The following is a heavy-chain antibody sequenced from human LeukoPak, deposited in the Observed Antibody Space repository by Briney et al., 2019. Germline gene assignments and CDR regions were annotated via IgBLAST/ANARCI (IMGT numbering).Heavy chain of an antibody. CDR1: GFTFSSYG. Sequence: GGSLRLSCAASGFTFSSYGMHWVRQAPGKGLEWVAFIRYDGSNKYYADSVKGRFTISRDNSKNTLYLQMNSLRAEDTAVYYCAKDTVPQDIVVVPAAIGSYGYWGQGTLVTVSS. J-gene: IGHJ4*02. CDR2: IRYDGSNK. V-gene: IGHV3-30*02. CDR3: AKDTVPQDIVVVPAAIGSYGY. D-gene: IGHD2-2*01.